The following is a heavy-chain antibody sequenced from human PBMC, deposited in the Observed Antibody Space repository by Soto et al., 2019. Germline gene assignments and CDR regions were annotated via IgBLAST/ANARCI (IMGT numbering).Heavy chain of an antibody. CDR1: GYTFTSYA. V-gene: IGHV1-3*02. CDR3: AIIIVATIVGVYYFDY. D-gene: IGHD5-12*01. CDR2: SNAGNGNT. J-gene: IGHJ4*02. Sequence: ASVKVSCKASGYTFTSYAMHWVRQAPGQRLEWMGWSNAGNGNTKYSQEFQGGVTITRDTSASTAYMELSSLRSEDMAVYCCAIIIVATIVGVYYFDYWGQGTLVTVSS.